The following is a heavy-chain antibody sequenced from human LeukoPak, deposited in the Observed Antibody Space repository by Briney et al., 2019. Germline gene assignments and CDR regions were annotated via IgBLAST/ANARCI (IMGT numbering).Heavy chain of an antibody. D-gene: IGHD6-13*01. Sequence: GGSLRLSCGASGFIFSDFSMSWVRQTPGKGLEWVAKMTEYGTEIFYVDSVKGRFTISRDNAKNTLYLQMNSLRAEDTAVYYCARDSTSFSSSFYYYYMDVWGRGTTVTISS. CDR3: ARDSTSFSSSFYYYYMDV. CDR1: GFIFSDFS. CDR2: MTEYGTEI. V-gene: IGHV3-7*01. J-gene: IGHJ6*03.